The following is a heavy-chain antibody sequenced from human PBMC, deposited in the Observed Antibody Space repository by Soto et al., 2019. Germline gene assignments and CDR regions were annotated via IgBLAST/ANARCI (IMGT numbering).Heavy chain of an antibody. J-gene: IGHJ4*02. D-gene: IGHD6-19*01. CDR1: GDSINSNYC. CDR3: ARDTGWGLGY. V-gene: IGHV4-4*02. Sequence: QGQLQESGPGLVRPSGTLSLTCAVSGDSINSNYCWTWVRQPPGKGLEWIAEIYYSGGTSYNPSLKSRVTISMDKSKNQFSLNLTSVTAADTAMYYCARDTGWGLGYWGQGTLVTVSS. CDR2: IYYSGGT.